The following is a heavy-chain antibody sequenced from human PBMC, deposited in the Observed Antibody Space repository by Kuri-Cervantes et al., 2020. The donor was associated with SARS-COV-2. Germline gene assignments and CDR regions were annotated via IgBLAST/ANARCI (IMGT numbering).Heavy chain of an antibody. D-gene: IGHD3-9*01. J-gene: IGHJ5*02. V-gene: IGHV3-11*04. CDR1: GFTFSDYY. CDR2: ISSSGNNM. CDR3: ARDPGGVFLRGIMILSAHWFDT. Sequence: GESLKISCAASGFTFSDYYMSWTRQAPGKGLEWVSYISSSGNNMYYADSVKGRFTISRDDAQHSLHLQMNSLRAEDTAVYYCARDPGGVFLRGIMILSAHWFDTWGQGTLVTVSS.